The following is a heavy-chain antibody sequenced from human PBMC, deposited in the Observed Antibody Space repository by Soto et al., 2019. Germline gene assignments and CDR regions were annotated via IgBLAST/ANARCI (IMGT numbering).Heavy chain of an antibody. CDR1: GFTFSSYS. J-gene: IGHJ6*02. CDR3: ARAGIAAAGPLTYYYYYGMDV. D-gene: IGHD6-13*01. Sequence: PGGSLRLSCAASGFTFSSYSMNWVRQAPGKWLERVSSISSSSSYIYYADSVKGRFTISRDNAKNSLYLQMNSLRAEDTAVYYCARAGIAAAGPLTYYYYYGMDVWGQGXTVTVYS. CDR2: ISSSSSYI. V-gene: IGHV3-21*01.